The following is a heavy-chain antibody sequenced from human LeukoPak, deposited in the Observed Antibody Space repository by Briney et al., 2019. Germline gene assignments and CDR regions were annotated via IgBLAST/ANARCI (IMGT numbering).Heavy chain of an antibody. J-gene: IGHJ4*02. CDR1: GGSFSGYY. V-gene: IGHV4-34*01. Sequence: PSETLSLTCAVYGGSFSGYYWSWIRQPPGKGLEWIGEINHTGITNYNPSLKRRVTMSLDTSKNQLPLKRSSMTAADTAGYYFAGIPPMITVKYYFDYWGKGTLVPVSS. D-gene: IGHD3-16*01. CDR3: AGIPPMITVKYYFDY. CDR2: INHTGIT.